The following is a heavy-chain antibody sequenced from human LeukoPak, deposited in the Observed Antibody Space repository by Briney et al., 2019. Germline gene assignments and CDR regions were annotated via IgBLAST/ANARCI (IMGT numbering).Heavy chain of an antibody. CDR3: AKGRGGSSNWVSDY. CDR1: GFTFRNYD. CDR2: IRYDGSNK. D-gene: IGHD7-27*01. Sequence: GGSLRLSCTASGFTFRNYDMNWIRQAPGQGLGWVGDIRYDGSNKDYVDSVKGRFTIPRDNSKHTLYLEMNSLTGEDTAVYYCAKGRGGSSNWVSDYWGQGTQVTVSS. V-gene: IGHV3-33*06. J-gene: IGHJ4*02.